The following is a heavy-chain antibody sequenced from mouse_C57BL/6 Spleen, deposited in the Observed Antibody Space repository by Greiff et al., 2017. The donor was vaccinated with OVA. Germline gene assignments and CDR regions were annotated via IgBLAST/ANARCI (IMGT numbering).Heavy chain of an antibody. CDR3: AKEVVDYAMDY. CDR1: GFTFSDYY. Sequence: EVKLVESEGGLVQPGSSMKLSCTASGFTFSDYYMAWFRQVPEKGLEWVANINYDGSSTYYLDSLKSRFIISRDNAKNILYLQMSSLKSEDTATYYCAKEVVDYAMDYWGQGTSVTVSS. J-gene: IGHJ4*01. D-gene: IGHD1-1*01. V-gene: IGHV5-16*01. CDR2: INYDGSST.